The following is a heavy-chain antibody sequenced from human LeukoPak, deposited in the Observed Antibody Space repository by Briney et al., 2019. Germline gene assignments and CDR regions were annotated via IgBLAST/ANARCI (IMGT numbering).Heavy chain of an antibody. D-gene: IGHD4-23*01. CDR1: GGSISSHY. CDR3: ARERSSSGGHNWFDP. V-gene: IGHV4-59*11. Sequence: KPSGTLSLTCTVSGGSISSHYWGWIRQPPGKGLEWIGSVYYTGVTSTNPFFRSRMFISVDTSKNQFSLNLTSVTAADAAVYYCARERSSSGGHNWFDPWGQGTLVTVSS. CDR2: VYYTGVT. J-gene: IGHJ5*02.